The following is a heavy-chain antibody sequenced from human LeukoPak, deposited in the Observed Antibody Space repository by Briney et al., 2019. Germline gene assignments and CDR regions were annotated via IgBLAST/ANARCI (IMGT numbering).Heavy chain of an antibody. D-gene: IGHD3-22*01. J-gene: IGHJ4*02. CDR2: IYSTGST. Sequence: SETLSLTCTVSGGSITNYYWSWIRQPAGRALEWIGHIYSTGSTNYNPSLKSRVTMSVGTSKNQFSLKLSSVTAADTAVYYCAGEIPRGYYDSTGYPRPFDYWGQGILVTVSS. V-gene: IGHV4-4*07. CDR3: AGEIPRGYYDSTGYPRPFDY. CDR1: GGSITNYY.